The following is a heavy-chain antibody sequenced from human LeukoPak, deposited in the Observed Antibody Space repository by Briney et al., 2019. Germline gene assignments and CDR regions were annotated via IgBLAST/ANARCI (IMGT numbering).Heavy chain of an antibody. Sequence: VKVSCKASGYTFTSYGISWVRQASGQGLEWMGWISAYNGNTNYAQKLQGRVTMTTDTSTSTAYMELRSLRSDDTAVYYCARSSITAAGTRYFQHWGQGTLVTVSS. CDR2: ISAYNGNT. J-gene: IGHJ1*01. D-gene: IGHD6-13*01. CDR3: ARSSITAAGTRYFQH. CDR1: GYTFTSYG. V-gene: IGHV1-18*01.